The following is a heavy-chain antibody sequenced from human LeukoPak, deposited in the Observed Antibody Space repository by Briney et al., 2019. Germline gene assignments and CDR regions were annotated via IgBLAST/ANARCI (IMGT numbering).Heavy chain of an antibody. V-gene: IGHV3-20*01. CDR2: INWNGGST. CDR1: GFTFDDYG. CDR3: ASNLIYDSSGYYYEDAFDI. J-gene: IGHJ3*02. D-gene: IGHD3-22*01. Sequence: PGGSLRLSCAASGFTFDDYGMSWVRQAPGKGLEWVSGINWNGGSTGYADSVKGRFTISRDNAKNSLYLQMNSLRAEDTAVYHCASNLIYDSSGYYYEDAFDIWGQGTMVTVSS.